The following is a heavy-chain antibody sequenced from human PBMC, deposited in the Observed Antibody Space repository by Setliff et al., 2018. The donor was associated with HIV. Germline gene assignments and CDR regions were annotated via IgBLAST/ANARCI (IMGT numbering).Heavy chain of an antibody. Sequence: GGSLRLSCAASGFTFSSYSMNWVRQAPGKGLEWVSYISSSSSTTYYAESVKGRFTISRDNAKKSLYLQMNSLRAEDTAVYYCARVEATGTIYYYYYYMDVWGKGTTVTVS. CDR3: ARVEATGTIYYYYYYMDV. CDR2: ISSSSSTT. CDR1: GFTFSSYS. J-gene: IGHJ6*03. D-gene: IGHD6-13*01. V-gene: IGHV3-48*01.